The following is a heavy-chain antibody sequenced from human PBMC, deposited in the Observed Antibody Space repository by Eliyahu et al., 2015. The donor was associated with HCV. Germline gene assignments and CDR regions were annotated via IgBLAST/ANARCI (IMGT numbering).Heavy chain of an antibody. CDR2: IIPMFGSP. CDR3: ARAWRPSSSTSFYRY. CDR1: GGTFNTYA. V-gene: IGHV1-69*01. J-gene: IGHJ4*02. Sequence: QVQLVQSGAEVKKPGSSVKVSCKTSGGTFNTYAISWVRQAPGQGLEWMGGIIPMFGSPTYXQKFQGRVTITADERTSTAYMELSSLTFDDTAVYFCARAWRPSSSTSFYRYWGQGTLVTVSS. D-gene: IGHD2-2*02.